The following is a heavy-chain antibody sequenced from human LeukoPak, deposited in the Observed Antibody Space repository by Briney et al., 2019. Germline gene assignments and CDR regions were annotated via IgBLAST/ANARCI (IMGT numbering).Heavy chain of an antibody. V-gene: IGHV3-7*01. CDR2: INPVGSAK. CDR1: GFTFRTYW. J-gene: IGHJ4*02. CDR3: ARWGLSYTIDY. Sequence: GGALRLSCAASGFTFRTYWIALVRQAPGKGLEWVANINPVGSAKYYVDSVKGRFTISRDDAKTSRYLQMDSLRAEDTAVYSCARWGLSYTIDYWGQGTLVTVSS. D-gene: IGHD2-21*01.